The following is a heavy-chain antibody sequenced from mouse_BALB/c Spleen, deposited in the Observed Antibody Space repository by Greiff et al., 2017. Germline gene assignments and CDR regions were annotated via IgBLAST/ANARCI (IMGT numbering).Heavy chain of an antibody. Sequence: EVQLVESGGDLVKPGGSLKLSCAASGFTFSSYGMSWVRQTPDKRLEWVATISSGGSYTYYPDSVKGRFTISRDNAKNTLYLQMSSLKSEDTAMYYCARHGGNYDYAMDYWGQGTSGTVSS. CDR2: ISSGGSYT. V-gene: IGHV5-6*01. CDR1: GFTFSSYG. J-gene: IGHJ4*01. CDR3: ARHGGNYDYAMDY. D-gene: IGHD1-1*02.